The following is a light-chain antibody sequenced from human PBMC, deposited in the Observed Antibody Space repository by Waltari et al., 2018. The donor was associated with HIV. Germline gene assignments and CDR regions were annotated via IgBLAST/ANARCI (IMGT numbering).Light chain of an antibody. V-gene: IGLV2-14*03. CDR3: SSYSRTGPWL. CDR2: DVT. J-gene: IGLJ3*02. Sequence: QSVLTQPASVSGAPEHSTTIPCTGTASDFGDYNYVSWYLQQPGKAPKLVLYDVTNRPSGISHLFSGSKSDATAYLTISGLQSEDAADYYCSSYSRTGPWLFGGGTKVTV. CDR1: ASDFGDYNY.